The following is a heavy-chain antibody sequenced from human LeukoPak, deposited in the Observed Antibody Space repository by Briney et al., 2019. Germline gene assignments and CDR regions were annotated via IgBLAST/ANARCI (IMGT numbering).Heavy chain of an antibody. Sequence: SETLSLTCTVSGGSISSYYWNWIRQAPGKGLEWIGNIHYSGSTNHNSSLKSRVTISVDTSKNQYSLKLSSVTAADTAVYYCAGDGVAGGFDYWGQGTLVTVSS. V-gene: IGHV4-59*01. CDR2: IHYSGST. CDR1: GGSISSYY. J-gene: IGHJ4*02. CDR3: AGDGVAGGFDY. D-gene: IGHD6-19*01.